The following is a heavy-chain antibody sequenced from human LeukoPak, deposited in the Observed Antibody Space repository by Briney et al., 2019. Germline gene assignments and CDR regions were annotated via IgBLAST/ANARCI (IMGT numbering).Heavy chain of an antibody. CDR3: ARDRPKPTIFGVVPWGMDV. D-gene: IGHD3-3*01. J-gene: IGHJ6*02. V-gene: IGHV3-33*08. CDR1: GFTFSSYG. Sequence: GGSLRLSCAASGFTFSSYGMPWVRQAPGKGLEWVAVIWYDGSNKYYADSVKGRFTISRDNSKNTLYLQMNSLRAEDTAVYYCARDRPKPTIFGVVPWGMDVWGQGTTVTVSS. CDR2: IWYDGSNK.